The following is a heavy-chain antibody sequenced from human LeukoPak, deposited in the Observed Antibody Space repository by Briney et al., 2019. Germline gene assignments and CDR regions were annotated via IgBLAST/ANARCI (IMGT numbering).Heavy chain of an antibody. J-gene: IGHJ4*02. V-gene: IGHV1-8*03. Sequence: ASVKVSCKASGYTFTNYDINWVRQATGQGLEWMGYMNPNSGNSAYAQKFQGRVTITTDASISTAYMDLSGLRSEDTALYYCAREGLDYWGQGTLVTVSS. CDR1: GYTFTNYD. CDR2: MNPNSGNS. CDR3: AREGLDY.